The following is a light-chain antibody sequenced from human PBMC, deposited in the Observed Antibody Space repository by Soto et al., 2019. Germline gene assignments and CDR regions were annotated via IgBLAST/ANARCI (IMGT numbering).Light chain of an antibody. Sequence: DIQMTQSPSTLSASVGDRVTITCRASQSISPSLAWYQQKPGKAPKVLIYKASSLESGVPSRFSGSGSGKGFTLTISRLQPDDFATYYCEHCDSYWTFGEGTKVEIK. CDR3: EHCDSYWT. V-gene: IGKV1-5*03. J-gene: IGKJ1*01. CDR2: KAS. CDR1: QSISPS.